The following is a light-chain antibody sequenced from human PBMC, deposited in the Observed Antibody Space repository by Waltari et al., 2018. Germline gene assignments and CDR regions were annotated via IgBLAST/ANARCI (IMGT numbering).Light chain of an antibody. CDR2: SAS. J-gene: IGKJ2*01. Sequence: DIQMTQSPSSVSASVGDRVTITFRASQDVGSLLAWYQQKPGKAPRLLIYSASILQSGVPSRFSGSGSGTEYTLTISSLQPEDCAIYCCQQAHTFPFTFGQGTKLEIK. V-gene: IGKV1-12*01. CDR3: QQAHTFPFT. CDR1: QDVGSL.